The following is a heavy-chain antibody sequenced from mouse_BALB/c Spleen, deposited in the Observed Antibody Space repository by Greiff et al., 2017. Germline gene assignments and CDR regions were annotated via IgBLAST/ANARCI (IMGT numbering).Heavy chain of an antibody. V-gene: IGHV3-8*02. Sequence: VQLQQSGPSLVKPSQTLSLTCSVTGDSITSGYWNWIRKFPGNKLEYMGYISYSGSTYYNPSLKSRISITRDTSKNQYYLQLNSVTTEDTATYYCARRNYGSSPYYFDYWGQGTTLTVSS. CDR3: ARRNYGSSPYYFDY. CDR2: ISYSGST. J-gene: IGHJ2*01. CDR1: GDSITSGY. D-gene: IGHD1-1*01.